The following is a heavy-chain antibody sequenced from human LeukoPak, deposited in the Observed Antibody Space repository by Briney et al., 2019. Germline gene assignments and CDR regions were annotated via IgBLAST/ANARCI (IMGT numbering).Heavy chain of an antibody. V-gene: IGHV4-34*01. CDR3: ARDSSGWQNWFDP. CDR2: INHSGST. Sequence: SETLSLTCAVYGGSFSGYYWSWIRQPPGKGLEWIGEINHSGSTNYNPSLKSRVTISVDTSKNQFSLKLSSVTAADTAVYYCARDSSGWQNWFDPWGQGTLVTVSS. J-gene: IGHJ5*02. D-gene: IGHD6-19*01. CDR1: GGSFSGYY.